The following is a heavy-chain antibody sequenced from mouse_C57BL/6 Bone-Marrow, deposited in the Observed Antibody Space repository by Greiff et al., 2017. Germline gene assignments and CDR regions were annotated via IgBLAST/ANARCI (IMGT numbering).Heavy chain of an antibody. D-gene: IGHD1-1*01. CDR2: IYPGNGST. V-gene: IGHV1-55*01. CDR3: ASGTYDSSYGVPYGYFDV. Sequence: QVQLQQPGPELVKPGASVKMSCKASGYTFTSYWITWVKQRPGQGLEWIGVIYPGNGSTTYNEKFKSKATLTVDTSSSTAYMQLSSLTSEDSAVCYCASGTYDSSYGVPYGYFDVWGTGTTVTVSS. CDR1: GYTFTSYW. J-gene: IGHJ1*03.